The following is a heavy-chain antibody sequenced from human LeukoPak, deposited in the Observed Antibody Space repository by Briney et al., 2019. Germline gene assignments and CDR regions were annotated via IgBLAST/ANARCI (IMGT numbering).Heavy chain of an antibody. D-gene: IGHD3-3*02. CDR2: FDPEDGET. V-gene: IGHV1-24*01. J-gene: IGHJ4*02. Sequence: GASVTVSYKVSGYTLTELSMHWVRQAPGKGLEWMGGFDPEDGETIYAQKFQGRVTMTEDTSTDTAYMELSSLRSEDTAVYYCATDRAFLEWLLLHYWGQGTLVTVSS. CDR3: ATDRAFLEWLLLHY. CDR1: GYTLTELS.